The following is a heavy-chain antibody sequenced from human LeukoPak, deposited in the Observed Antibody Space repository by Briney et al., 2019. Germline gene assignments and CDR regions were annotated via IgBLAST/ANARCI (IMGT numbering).Heavy chain of an antibody. CDR1: GFTFDDYG. D-gene: IGHD1-26*01. V-gene: IGHV3-20*04. Sequence: GGSLRLSCAASGFTFDDYGMGWVRQAPGKGLEWVSGINWNGGSTGYADSVKGRFTISRDNAKNSLYLQMNSLRAEDMALYYCAKTRELQLWGAFDIWGQGTMVTVSS. CDR3: AKTRELQLWGAFDI. J-gene: IGHJ3*02. CDR2: INWNGGST.